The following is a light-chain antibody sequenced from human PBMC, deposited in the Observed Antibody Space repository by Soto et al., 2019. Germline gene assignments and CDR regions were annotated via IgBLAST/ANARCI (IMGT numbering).Light chain of an antibody. CDR3: QQYSNWPPVT. CDR1: QSVCSK. Sequence: ETVMTQSPATLSVSPGERATLSCRASQSVCSKVAWYQQKPGQAPSLLIYGASTRASGIPLGFSGSGSVTEFTLTISSLQAEDFAVYYCQQYSNWPPVTFGGGTKVEIK. V-gene: IGKV3-15*01. CDR2: GAS. J-gene: IGKJ4*01.